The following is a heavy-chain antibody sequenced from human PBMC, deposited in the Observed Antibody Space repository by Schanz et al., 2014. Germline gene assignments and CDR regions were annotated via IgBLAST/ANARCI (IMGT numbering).Heavy chain of an antibody. CDR3: ARGGYSSGWYDRDIAHFDY. Sequence: QVQLVQSGAEVKKPGASVKVSCKASGYTFISYGIKWVRQAPGQGLEWMGWISAYNGHTDYAQKLQGRVTMTTDTSTSTAYMELRSLRSDDTAVYYCARGGYSSGWYDRDIAHFDYWGQGTLVIVSS. J-gene: IGHJ4*02. D-gene: IGHD6-19*01. CDR1: GYTFISYG. V-gene: IGHV1-18*01. CDR2: ISAYNGHT.